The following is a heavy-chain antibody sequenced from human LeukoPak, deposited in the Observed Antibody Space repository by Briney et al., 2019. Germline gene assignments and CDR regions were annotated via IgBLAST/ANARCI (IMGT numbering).Heavy chain of an antibody. CDR2: IFYGGTT. V-gene: IGHV4-59*08. D-gene: IGHD6-19*01. CDR1: GGSISNYY. CDR3: ARHTSGWSTVDY. Sequence: SETLSLTCSVSGGSISNYYWSWIRQPPGKGLEWIGYIFYGGTTNSNPSLKSRVTISVDTSKNQFSLKLTSVTAADTAVYYCARHTSGWSTVDYWGQGTLVTVSS. J-gene: IGHJ4*02.